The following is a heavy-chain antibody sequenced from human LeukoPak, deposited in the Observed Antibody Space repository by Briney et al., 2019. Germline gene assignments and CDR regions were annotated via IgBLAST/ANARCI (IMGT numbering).Heavy chain of an antibody. D-gene: IGHD3-22*01. V-gene: IGHV3-9*01. CDR3: AKDIQGQGGYYDSSGYYRSPGTYFDY. CDR1: GFTFDDYA. Sequence: GGSLRLSCAASGFTFDDYAMHWVRQAPGKGLEWVSGISWNSGSIGYADSVKGRFTISRDNAKNSLYLQMNSLRAEDTPLYYCAKDIQGQGGYYDSSGYYRSPGTYFDYWGQGTLVTVSS. J-gene: IGHJ4*02. CDR2: ISWNSGSI.